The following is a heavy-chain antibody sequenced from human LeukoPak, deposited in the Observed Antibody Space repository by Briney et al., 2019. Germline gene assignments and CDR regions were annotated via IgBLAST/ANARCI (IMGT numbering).Heavy chain of an antibody. J-gene: IGHJ6*02. Sequence: GGFLRLSCVASGFMFSSYEMNWVRQAPGKGLEWVSYISNSGNNIDYADSVKGRFTISRDNAKNSQYLQMNNLRAEDTAVYYCARVGAFYSFYFGMDIWGQGTTVAVSS. CDR1: GFMFSSYE. D-gene: IGHD4-17*01. CDR3: ARVGAFYSFYFGMDI. CDR2: ISNSGNNI. V-gene: IGHV3-48*03.